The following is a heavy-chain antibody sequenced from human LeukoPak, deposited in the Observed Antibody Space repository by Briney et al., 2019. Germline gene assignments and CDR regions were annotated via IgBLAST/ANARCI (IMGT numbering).Heavy chain of an antibody. CDR1: GYTFTGYY. D-gene: IGHD6-19*01. Sequence: SSVTVSCKASGYTFTGYYMHGVGPAPGQGLAWMGWVNHNSGGTNHAQKSQGRVIMTRDTSTSTAYMELSRLRSDETAVYYCARDLTDAVAGGWFDPWGQGTLVTVSS. CDR3: ARDLTDAVAGGWFDP. V-gene: IGHV1-2*02. J-gene: IGHJ5*02. CDR2: VNHNSGGT.